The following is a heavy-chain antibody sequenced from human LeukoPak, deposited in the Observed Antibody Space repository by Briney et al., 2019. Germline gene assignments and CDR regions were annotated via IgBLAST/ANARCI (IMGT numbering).Heavy chain of an antibody. CDR1: GGSISSYY. J-gene: IGHJ4*02. D-gene: IGHD6-19*01. CDR2: IYYSGST. Sequence: SETLSLTCTVSGGSISSYYWSWIRQPPRKGLEWIGYIYYSGSTNYNPSLKSRVTISVDTSKNQFSLKLSSVTAADTAVYYCARDHSSSGWYGVNYWGQGTLVTVSS. V-gene: IGHV4-59*01. CDR3: ARDHSSSGWYGVNY.